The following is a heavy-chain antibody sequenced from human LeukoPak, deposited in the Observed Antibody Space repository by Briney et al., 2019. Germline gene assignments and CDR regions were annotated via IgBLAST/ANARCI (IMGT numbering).Heavy chain of an antibody. CDR3: ARGGIYSQGFDY. V-gene: IGHV3-21*01. Sequence: PGGSLRLSCAASGFTFSSYSLNWVRQAPGKGLEWVSSISTTSDYIHYADSLKGLVAISRDNAKNSLYLQMNSLRAEDTAVYYCARGGIYSQGFDYWGQGSLVTVSS. J-gene: IGHJ4*02. CDR2: ISTTSDYI. D-gene: IGHD6-13*01. CDR1: GFTFSSYS.